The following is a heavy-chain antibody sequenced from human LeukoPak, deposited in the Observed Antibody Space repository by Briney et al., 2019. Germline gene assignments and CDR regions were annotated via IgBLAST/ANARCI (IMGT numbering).Heavy chain of an antibody. J-gene: IGHJ4*02. CDR1: GGSINSYY. D-gene: IGHD3-22*01. Sequence: PSETLSLTCTVSGGSINSYYWSWIRQPPGKGLEWIGYMYNSGSTNYNPSLKSRVTISVDTSKNQFSLKLSSVTAADTAVYYCARSAYFDSSAYYLGYWGQGTLVTVSS. CDR2: MYNSGST. V-gene: IGHV4-59*01. CDR3: ARSAYFDSSAYYLGY.